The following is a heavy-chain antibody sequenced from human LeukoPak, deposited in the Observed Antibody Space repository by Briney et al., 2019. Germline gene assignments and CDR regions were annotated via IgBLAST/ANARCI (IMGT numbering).Heavy chain of an antibody. Sequence: SGGSVTLLCGAWGLPFSDCYVIGTPQAPGRGLEWVSYISDRGSSIYYADSVKARFTISRDNAMNSLYLQMSGLRVEEKDVYYCARARHMINGAFDIWGQGTMVTVSS. CDR2: ISDRGSSI. CDR1: GLPFSDCY. CDR3: ARARHMINGAFDI. V-gene: IGHV3-11*01. J-gene: IGHJ3*02. D-gene: IGHD3-16*01.